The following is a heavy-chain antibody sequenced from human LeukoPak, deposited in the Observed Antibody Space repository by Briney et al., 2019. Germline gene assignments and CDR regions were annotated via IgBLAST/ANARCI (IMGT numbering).Heavy chain of an antibody. CDR3: ARVPYVEMATKSDY. V-gene: IGHV3-30-3*01. J-gene: IGHJ4*02. Sequence: PGRSLRLSCAASGFTFSSYAMHRVRQAPGKGLEWVAVISYDGSNKYYADSVKGRFTISRDNSKNTLYLQMNSLRAEDTAVYYCARVPYVEMATKSDYWGQGTLVTVSS. CDR2: ISYDGSNK. D-gene: IGHD5-24*01. CDR1: GFTFSSYA.